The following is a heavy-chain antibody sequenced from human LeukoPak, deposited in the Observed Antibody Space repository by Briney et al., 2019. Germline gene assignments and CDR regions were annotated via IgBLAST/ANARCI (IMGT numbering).Heavy chain of an antibody. CDR2: INPNSGGT. CDR3: ARDFNRPRLSTVTTPGGY. D-gene: IGHD4-17*01. J-gene: IGHJ4*02. CDR1: GYTFTGYY. Sequence: ASVKVSCKASGYTFTGYYMHWVRQAPGQGLEWMGWINPNSGGTNYAQKFQGRVTMTRDTSISTAYMELSRLRSDDTAVYYCARDFNRPRLSTVTTPGGYWGQGTLVTVPS. V-gene: IGHV1-2*02.